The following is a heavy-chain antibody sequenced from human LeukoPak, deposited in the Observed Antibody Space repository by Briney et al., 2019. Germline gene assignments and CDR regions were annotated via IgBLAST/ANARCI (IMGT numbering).Heavy chain of an antibody. CDR3: ARDGYKYWDY. Sequence: GGSLTLSCAVSGFTFSTYSMNWARQAPGKGLEWVSYINFRSSAIYYADSVKGRFTISRDNAKNSLYLQMNSLRYEDTAVYFCARDGYKYWDYWGQGTLVTVAS. J-gene: IGHJ4*02. D-gene: IGHD5-24*01. CDR2: INFRSSAI. V-gene: IGHV3-48*02. CDR1: GFTFSTYS.